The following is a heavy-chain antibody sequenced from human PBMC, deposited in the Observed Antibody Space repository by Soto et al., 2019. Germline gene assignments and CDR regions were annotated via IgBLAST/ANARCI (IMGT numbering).Heavy chain of an antibody. CDR3: ARDFEY. J-gene: IGHJ4*02. CDR1: GFTFSTFW. CDR2: INSDGSST. V-gene: IGHV3-74*01. Sequence: EVQLVESGGGLVQPGGSLRLSCEASGFTFSTFWMHWVRQAPGKGLVWVSRINSDGSSTNYADSVKGRVTISRDNXXXXXXXXXXXXXPXXXXXXXCARDFEYWGQGTLVTVSS.